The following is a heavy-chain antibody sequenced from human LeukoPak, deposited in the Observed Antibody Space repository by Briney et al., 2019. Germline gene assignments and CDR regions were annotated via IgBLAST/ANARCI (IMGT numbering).Heavy chain of an antibody. D-gene: IGHD6-19*01. CDR3: ARESETSSWYDY. CDR1: GLIFDNYA. CDR2: ISGGGGST. V-gene: IGHV3-43*02. Sequence: PGVSLRLSCAAPGLIFDNYAIHWVRQAPGKGLEWVSLISGGGGSTLYADSVRGRFTLSRDNTRKSLSLQMSSLRSEDTALYYCARESETSSWYDYWGQGTLVTVSS. J-gene: IGHJ4*02.